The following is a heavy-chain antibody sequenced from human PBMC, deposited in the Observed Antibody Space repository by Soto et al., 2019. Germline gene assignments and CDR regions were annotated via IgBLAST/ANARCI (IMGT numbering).Heavy chain of an antibody. CDR2: IYYSGST. V-gene: IGHV4-31*03. CDR3: AIAVTTVTTYDY. Sequence: SETLSLTCTVSGGSISSGSYCWSWIRQHPGKGLEWIGYIYYSGSTYYNPSLKSRVTISVDTSKNQFSLKLSSVTAADTAVYYCAIAVTTVTTYDYWGQGTLVTVSS. CDR1: GGSISSGSYC. J-gene: IGHJ4*02. D-gene: IGHD4-17*01.